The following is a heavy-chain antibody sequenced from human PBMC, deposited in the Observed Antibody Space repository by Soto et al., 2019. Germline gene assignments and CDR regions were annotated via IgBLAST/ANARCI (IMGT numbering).Heavy chain of an antibody. CDR1: GYSFTNYG. CDR2: ISAFNGNT. CDR3: ARDRGVAPPVAGNTHYHYYMDV. V-gene: IGHV1-18*01. D-gene: IGHD6-19*01. Sequence: QDQLLQSGAEVKKPGASVTVSCKASGYSFTNYGITWVRQAPGQGLEWMGWISAFNGNTHYAQKLQGRVTMTTDASTSTAYMQLRTLRSDGTAFYYCARDRGVAPPVAGNTHYHYYMDVWGEGTTVTVSS. J-gene: IGHJ6*03.